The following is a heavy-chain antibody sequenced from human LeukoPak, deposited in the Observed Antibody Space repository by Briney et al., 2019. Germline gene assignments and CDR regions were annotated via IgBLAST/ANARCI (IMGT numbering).Heavy chain of an antibody. CDR1: GFTFSSYS. V-gene: IGHV3-21*01. D-gene: IGHD2-2*01. J-gene: IGHJ3*02. CDR3: ARHRLSTNAFDI. CDR2: ISSSSSYI. Sequence: PGGSLRLSCAASGFTFSSYSMNWVRQAPGKGLEWVSSISSSSSYIYYADSVMGRFTISRDNAKNSLYLQMNSLRAEDTAVYYCARHRLSTNAFDIWGQGTMVTVSS.